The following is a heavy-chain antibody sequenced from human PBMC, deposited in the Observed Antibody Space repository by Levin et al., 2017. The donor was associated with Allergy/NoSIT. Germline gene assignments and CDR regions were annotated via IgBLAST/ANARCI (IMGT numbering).Heavy chain of an antibody. CDR2: ISSSGSTI. CDR3: ARDLVGASVQGAYPPAGFDY. J-gene: IGHJ4*02. V-gene: IGHV3-11*01. D-gene: IGHD3-10*01. Sequence: SCAASGFTFSDYYMSWIRQAPGKGLEWVSYISSSGSTIYYADSVKGRFTISRDNAKNSLYLQMNSLRAEDTAVYYCARDLVGASVQGAYPPAGFDYWGQGTLVTVSS. CDR1: GFTFSDYY.